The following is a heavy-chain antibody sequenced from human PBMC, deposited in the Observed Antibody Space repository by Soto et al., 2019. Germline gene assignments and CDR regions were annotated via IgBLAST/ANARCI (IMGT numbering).Heavy chain of an antibody. CDR1: GCTFSSYA. J-gene: IGHJ6*03. D-gene: IGHD3-3*01. CDR3: AKYTMTYYSYSFMDV. V-gene: IGHV3-23*01. Sequence: GGALRLSWAGYGCTFSSYAMAWGRQAPGKGLEWVSVIIGSGGNTYSADSVKGRFTISRDNSKNTLYLRMNSLRAEDTAIYYCAKYTMTYYSYSFMDVWGKGTTVTVSS. CDR2: IIGSGGNT.